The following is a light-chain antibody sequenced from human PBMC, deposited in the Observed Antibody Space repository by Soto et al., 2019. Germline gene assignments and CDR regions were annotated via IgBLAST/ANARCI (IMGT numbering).Light chain of an antibody. CDR1: INDVGGYDY. V-gene: IGLV2-14*01. Sequence: QSVLTQPASVSGSPGQSITISCTGTINDVGGYDYVSWYQQHPGKAPKLMIYDVSNRPSGVSNRFSGSKSGNTASLTISGLQAEDEADYYCSSYTSSITYVFGTGTKVTV. J-gene: IGLJ1*01. CDR3: SSYTSSITYV. CDR2: DVS.